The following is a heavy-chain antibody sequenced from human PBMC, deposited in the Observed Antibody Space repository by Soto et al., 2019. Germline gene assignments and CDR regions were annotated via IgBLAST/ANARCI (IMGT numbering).Heavy chain of an antibody. V-gene: IGHV3-30*18. CDR2: ISYDGSNK. CDR1: GFTFSSYG. J-gene: IGHJ6*02. D-gene: IGHD3-9*01. CDR3: AKVTTVHDILTGYSAYYYYYGMDV. Sequence: GGSLKLSCAATGFTFSSYGMHWVRQAPGKGLERVAVISYDGSNKYYADYVKGRFTISRDNSKNTLYLQMNSLIAEDTAVYYCAKVTTVHDILTGYSAYYYYYGMDVWGQGT.